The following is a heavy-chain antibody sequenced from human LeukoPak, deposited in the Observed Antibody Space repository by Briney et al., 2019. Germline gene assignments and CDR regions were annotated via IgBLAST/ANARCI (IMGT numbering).Heavy chain of an antibody. Sequence: SGKGSCKASGGTFSSYAISWVRQAPGQGREWMGGIIPIFGTANYAQKFQGRVTITADESTSTAYMELSSLRSEDTAVYYCARVRVNIRGVTNFDPWGQGTLVTVSS. CDR3: ARVRVNIRGVTNFDP. CDR1: GGTFSSYA. J-gene: IGHJ5*02. V-gene: IGHV1-69*13. D-gene: IGHD3-10*01. CDR2: IIPIFGTA.